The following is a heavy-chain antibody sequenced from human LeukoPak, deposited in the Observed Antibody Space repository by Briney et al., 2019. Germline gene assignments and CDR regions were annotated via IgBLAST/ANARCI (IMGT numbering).Heavy chain of an antibody. V-gene: IGHV4-34*01. Sequence: PSETLSLTCAVYGGSFSGYYWSWIRQPPGKGLEWIGEINHSGSTNYNPSLKSRVTISVDTSKNQFSLKLSSVTAADTAVYYCARGGAYCGGDCYSGSQGTYYFDYWGQGTLVTVSS. J-gene: IGHJ4*02. D-gene: IGHD2-21*02. CDR2: INHSGST. CDR1: GGSFSGYY. CDR3: ARGGAYCGGDCYSGSQGTYYFDY.